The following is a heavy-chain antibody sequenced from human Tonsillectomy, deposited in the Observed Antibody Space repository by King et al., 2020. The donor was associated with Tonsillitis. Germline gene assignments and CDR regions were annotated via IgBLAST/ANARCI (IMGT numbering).Heavy chain of an antibody. V-gene: IGHV3-73*02. CDR3: TRLSFLESFDI. CDR2: IRSKANSYAT. J-gene: IGHJ3*02. CDR1: GFTFSGSA. D-gene: IGHD3-3*01. Sequence: VQLVESGGGLVQPGGSLKLSCAASGFTFSGSAMHWVRPASGKGLEWVGRIRSKANSYATAYAASVKGRFTISRDDSKNTAYLQMNSLKTEDTAVYYCTRLSFLESFDIWGQGTMVTVSS.